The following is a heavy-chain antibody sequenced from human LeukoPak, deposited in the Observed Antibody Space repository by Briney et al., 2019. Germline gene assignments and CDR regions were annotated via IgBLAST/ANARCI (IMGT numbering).Heavy chain of an antibody. CDR3: ARGVGSSMVDY. CDR2: INHSGST. D-gene: IGHD6-13*01. CDR1: GGSFSGYY. J-gene: IGHJ4*02. V-gene: IGHV4-34*01. Sequence: PSETLSLTCAVYGGSFSGYYWSWIRQPPGKGLEWIGEINHSGSTNYNPSLKSRVTISVDTSKNQFSLKLSSVTAADTAVYYCARGVGSSMVDYWGQGTLVTVSS.